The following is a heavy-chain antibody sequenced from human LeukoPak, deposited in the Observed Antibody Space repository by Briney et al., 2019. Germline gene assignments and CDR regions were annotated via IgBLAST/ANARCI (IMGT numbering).Heavy chain of an antibody. CDR1: GGSISSGSYF. V-gene: IGHV4-61*02. CDR2: IYTSGST. CDR3: ASGSRGYSYGYGYFDL. Sequence: PSQTLSLTCTVSGGSISSGSYFWSWIRQPAGKGLEWIGRIYTSGSTNYNPSLKSRVTISADTSKNQFSLKLTSVAAADTAVYYCASGSRGYSYGYGYFDLWGRGTLVTVSS. D-gene: IGHD5-18*01. J-gene: IGHJ2*01.